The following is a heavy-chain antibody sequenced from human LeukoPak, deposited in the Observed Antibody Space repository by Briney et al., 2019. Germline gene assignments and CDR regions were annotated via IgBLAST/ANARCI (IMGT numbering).Heavy chain of an antibody. V-gene: IGHV1-2*02. D-gene: IGHD4-17*01. J-gene: IGHJ4*02. CDR3: ARQGVTSASMEDY. CDR1: GYTFTGYY. CDR2: INPNSGGT. Sequence: GASVKVSCKASGYTFTGYYMHWVRQAPGQGLEWMGWINPNSGGTNYAQKFQGRVTMTRDTSISTAYMELSRLRSDDTAVYYCARQGVTSASMEDYWGQGTLVTVSS.